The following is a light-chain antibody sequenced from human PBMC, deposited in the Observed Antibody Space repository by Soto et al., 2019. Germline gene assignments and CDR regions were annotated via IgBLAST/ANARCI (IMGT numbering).Light chain of an antibody. V-gene: IGKV3-11*01. CDR3: QQRSSWPWT. J-gene: IGKJ1*01. Sequence: EIVMTQSPATLSVSPGERVTLSCRASQSVSSRLAWYHQKPGQSPRLLIYGASTRATGIPARFGGSGSGTDFTLTISSLEPEDFAVYYCQQRSSWPWTFGQGTKVDIK. CDR2: GAS. CDR1: QSVSSR.